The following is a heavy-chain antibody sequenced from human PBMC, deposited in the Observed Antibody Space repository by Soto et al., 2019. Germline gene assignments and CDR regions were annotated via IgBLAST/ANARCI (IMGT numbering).Heavy chain of an antibody. CDR2: ISHDGSNK. CDR1: GFTFSGYA. D-gene: IGHD1-1*01. V-gene: IGHV3-30-3*01. Sequence: QVQLVESGGGVVQPGRSLRLSCAASGFTFSGYAMHWVRQAPGKGLEWVAFISHDGSNKYYADSVKGRFTISRDNSKNTLYLLMNSLRAEDTAVYYCARGGTPFDYWGQGTLVTVSS. CDR3: ARGGTPFDY. J-gene: IGHJ4*02.